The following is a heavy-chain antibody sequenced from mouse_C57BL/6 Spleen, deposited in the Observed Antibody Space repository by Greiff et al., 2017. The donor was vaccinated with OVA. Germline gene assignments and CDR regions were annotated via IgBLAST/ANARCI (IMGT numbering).Heavy chain of an antibody. CDR3: AREGGDWYLDD. J-gene: IGHJ1*03. CDR1: GFTFSSYA. CDR2: ISDGGSYT. V-gene: IGHV5-4*01. Sequence: EVQGVESGGGLVKPGGSLKLSCAASGFTFSSYAMSWVRQTPEKRLEWVATISDGGSYTYYPDNVKGRFTMSRDNANNKLYRQMSQLTSEDSAVYYCAREGGDWYLDDWGTGTTVTVSS.